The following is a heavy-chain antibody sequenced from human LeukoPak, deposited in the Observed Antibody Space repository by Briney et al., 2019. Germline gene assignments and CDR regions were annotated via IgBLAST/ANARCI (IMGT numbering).Heavy chain of an antibody. J-gene: IGHJ5*02. V-gene: IGHV4-31*03. CDR2: IYYSGST. Sequence: PSETLSLTCTVSGGSISSGGYYWSWIRQHPGKGLEWIGYIYYSGSTYYNPSLKSRVTISVDTSKNQFSLKLSSVTAADTAEYYCARAPYYDFWSGFLGSNWFDPWGQGTLVTVSS. CDR3: ARAPYYDFWSGFLGSNWFDP. CDR1: GGSISSGGYY. D-gene: IGHD3-3*01.